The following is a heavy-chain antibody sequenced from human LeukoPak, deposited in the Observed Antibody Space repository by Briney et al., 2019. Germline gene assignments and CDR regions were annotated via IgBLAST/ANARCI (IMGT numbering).Heavy chain of an antibody. V-gene: IGHV1-69*13. CDR1: GGTFSSYA. D-gene: IGHD2-2*02. CDR2: IIPIFGTA. CDR3: ARLGYCSSTSCYTNWFDP. Sequence: GASVKVSCKASGGTFSSYAISWVRQAPGQGLEWMGGIIPIFGTANYAQKFQGRVTITADESTSTAYMELSSLRSEDTAVYYCARLGYCSSTSCYTNWFDPWGQGTLVTVSS. J-gene: IGHJ5*02.